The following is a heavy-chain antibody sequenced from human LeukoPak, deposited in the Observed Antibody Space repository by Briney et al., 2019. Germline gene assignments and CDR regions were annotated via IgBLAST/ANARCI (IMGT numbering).Heavy chain of an antibody. CDR3: ARVQQLVYYYYMDV. J-gene: IGHJ6*03. Sequence: SETLSLTCTVSGGSISSHYWSWIRQPPGKGLELIGYIYYSGSTNYNPSLKSRVTISVDTSKNQFSLKLSSVTAADTAVYYCARVQQLVYYYYMDVWGKGTTVTVSS. V-gene: IGHV4-59*11. CDR1: GGSISSHY. CDR2: IYYSGST. D-gene: IGHD6-6*01.